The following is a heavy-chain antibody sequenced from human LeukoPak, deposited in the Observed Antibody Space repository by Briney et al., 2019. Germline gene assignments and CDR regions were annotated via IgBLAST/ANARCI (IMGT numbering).Heavy chain of an antibody. CDR1: GGSFSGYY. CDR2: INHSGST. D-gene: IGHD3-10*01. J-gene: IGHJ6*03. Sequence: SETLSLTCAVYGGSFSGYYWSWIRQPPGKGLEWIGEINHSGSTNYNPSLKSRVTISVDTSKNQFSLKLSSVTAADTAVYYCARGRVGSGSYQGYYYYMDVWGKGTTVTVSS. CDR3: ARGRVGSGSYQGYYYYMDV. V-gene: IGHV4-34*01.